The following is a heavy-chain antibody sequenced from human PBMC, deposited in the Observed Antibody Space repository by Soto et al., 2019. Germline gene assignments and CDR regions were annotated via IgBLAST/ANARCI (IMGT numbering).Heavy chain of an antibody. CDR2: FFSDAER. D-gene: IGHD4-17*01. V-gene: IGHV2-26*01. CDR1: GFSLGNGRMG. CDR3: ARMDGASNYYAMDV. Sequence: QVTLKEAGPVLVKPTETLTRTCTVSGFSLGNGRMGVSWISQPPGKPLEWLAHFFSDAERSYSASMQSRLTMSMDTSGSQVVLIMTNMDPVDTATYYCARMDGASNYYAMDVWGQGTTVTVSS. J-gene: IGHJ6*02.